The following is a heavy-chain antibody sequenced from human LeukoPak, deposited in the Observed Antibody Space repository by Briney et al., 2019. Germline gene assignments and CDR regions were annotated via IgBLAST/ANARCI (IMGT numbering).Heavy chain of an antibody. CDR1: GFTVSTSF. D-gene: IGHD5-24*01. V-gene: IGHV3-53*01. CDR3: ARTMATLFPYFDY. Sequence: GGSLRLSCEVSGFTVSTSFMTWVRRAPGNGLEWVSVVYSGGNTYVADSVKGRFTMSRDNSRNTIYLQMNSLRVEDTAVYYCARTMATLFPYFDYWGQGNLVTVSS. CDR2: VYSGGNT. J-gene: IGHJ4*02.